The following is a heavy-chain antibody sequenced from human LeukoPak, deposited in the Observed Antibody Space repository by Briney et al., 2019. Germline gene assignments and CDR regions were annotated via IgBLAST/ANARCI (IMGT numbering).Heavy chain of an antibody. V-gene: IGHV4-39*07. J-gene: IGHJ4*02. CDR1: GGSLSSSSYY. CDR2: IYYSGST. D-gene: IGHD3-3*01. CDR3: AVTDFWSGYLDY. Sequence: SETLSLTCTVSGGSLSSSSYYWGWLRQPPGKGLEWIGSIYYSGSTYYNPSLKSRVTISVDTSKNQFSLKLSSVTAADTAVYYCAVTDFWSGYLDYWGQGTLVTVSS.